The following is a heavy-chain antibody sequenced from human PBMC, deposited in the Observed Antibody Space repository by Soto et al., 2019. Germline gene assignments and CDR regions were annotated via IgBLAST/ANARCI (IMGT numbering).Heavy chain of an antibody. Sequence: QVQLMQSGTEVKKPGASVTVSCKASGYTSADFGISWVRQAPGQGLERMGWVSGNNGASNPAPKVQGRITMTLDTSTGVSYMALRSLRSDDTAIYYCVRDQKYFRVNGNWFDSWGQGTLVSVSS. CDR1: GYTSADFG. V-gene: IGHV1-18*04. J-gene: IGHJ5*01. D-gene: IGHD2-2*01. CDR2: VSGNNGAS. CDR3: VRDQKYFRVNGNWFDS.